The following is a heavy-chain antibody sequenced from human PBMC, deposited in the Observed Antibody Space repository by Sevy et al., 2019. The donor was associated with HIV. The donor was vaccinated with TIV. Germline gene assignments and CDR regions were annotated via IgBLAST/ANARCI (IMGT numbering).Heavy chain of an antibody. Sequence: GGSLRLSCIGSGFPFSYYGIHWVRQSPGKGLDWVALISHDGINEYYADSVKGRFTISRDNSKNTVYLEMNSLRNEDTAIYFCANAYSGSYSHSYLCALDVWGQGTTVTVSS. D-gene: IGHD1-26*01. V-gene: IGHV3-30*18. CDR1: GFPFSYYG. CDR3: ANAYSGSYSHSYLCALDV. CDR2: ISHDGINE. J-gene: IGHJ6*02.